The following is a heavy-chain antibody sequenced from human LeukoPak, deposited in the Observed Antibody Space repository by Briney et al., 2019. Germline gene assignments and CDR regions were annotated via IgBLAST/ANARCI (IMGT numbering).Heavy chain of an antibody. CDR2: IKQDGSKK. Sequence: GGSLRLSCVASGIPFSSYWMTWVRQAPGKGLEWVANIKQDGSKKSYEDSVKGRFTISRDNAKNSLYLQMNSLRAEDTAIYYCTRVGYIDEGIDYWGQGTLVTVSS. D-gene: IGHD5-24*01. V-gene: IGHV3-7*04. CDR1: GIPFSSYW. J-gene: IGHJ4*02. CDR3: TRVGYIDEGIDY.